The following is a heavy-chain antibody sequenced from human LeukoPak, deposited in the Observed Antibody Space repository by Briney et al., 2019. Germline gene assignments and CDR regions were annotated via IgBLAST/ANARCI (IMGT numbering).Heavy chain of an antibody. D-gene: IGHD5-24*01. CDR3: ARRRDDYRQIDY. J-gene: IGHJ4*02. V-gene: IGHV1-18*01. CDR1: GYTFTSYG. Sequence: ASVKVSCKTSGYTFTSYGISWVRQAPGQGLEWMGWISAFTGNTDYAQKLQGRVTMTTDTTTGTAYMELRSLRSDDTAVYYCARRRDDYRQIDYWGQGTLVTVSS. CDR2: ISAFTGNT.